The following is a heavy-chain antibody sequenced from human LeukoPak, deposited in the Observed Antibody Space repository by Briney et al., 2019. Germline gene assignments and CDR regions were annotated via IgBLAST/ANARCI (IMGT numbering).Heavy chain of an antibody. CDR3: ARHFPNVGAIDY. Sequence: PSETLSLTCAVSGGSISSGGYSWSWIRQPPGKGLEWIGYIYHSGSTYYNPSLKSRVTISVYTSKIQFSLKLSSVTAADTAVYYCARHFPNVGAIDYWGQGTLVTVSS. D-gene: IGHD1-26*01. CDR2: IYHSGST. CDR1: GGSISSGGYS. J-gene: IGHJ4*02. V-gene: IGHV4-30-2*02.